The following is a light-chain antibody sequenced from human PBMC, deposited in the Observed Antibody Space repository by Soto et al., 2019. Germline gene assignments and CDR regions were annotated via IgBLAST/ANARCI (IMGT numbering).Light chain of an antibody. CDR3: SSFAGNNNLV. CDR1: SSDVGVYNY. V-gene: IGLV2-8*01. CDR2: EVS. J-gene: IGLJ2*01. Sequence: QSALTQPPSASGSPGQSVTISCTGTSSDVGVYNYVSWYQQHPGKAPKLMIYEVSKRPSGVPDRFSGSKSGNTASLTVSGLQAEDEADSYCSSFAGNNNLVFGGGTKLTVL.